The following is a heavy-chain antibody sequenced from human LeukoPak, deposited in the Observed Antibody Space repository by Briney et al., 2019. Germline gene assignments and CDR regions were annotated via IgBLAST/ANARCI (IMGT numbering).Heavy chain of an antibody. D-gene: IGHD2-15*01. V-gene: IGHV4-61*01. Sequence: SETLSLTCTVSGGSVSSGSYYWSWIRQPPGKGLEWIGYIYYSGSTNYNPSLKSRVTISVDTSKNQFSLKLSSVTAADTAVYYCARRHYWPYAFDIWGQGTTVTVSS. CDR3: ARRHYWPYAFDI. CDR2: IYYSGST. CDR1: GGSVSSGSYY. J-gene: IGHJ3*02.